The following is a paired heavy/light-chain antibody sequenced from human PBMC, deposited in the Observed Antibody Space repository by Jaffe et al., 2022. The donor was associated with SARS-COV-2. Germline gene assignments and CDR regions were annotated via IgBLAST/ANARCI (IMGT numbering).Heavy chain of an antibody. CDR1: GYSFSDHW. CDR2: INPFDSDT. V-gene: IGHV5-51*01. J-gene: IGHJ3*01. D-gene: IGHD6-19*01. Sequence: EVLLVQSRTEMKKPGESLMISCKGSGYSFSDHWIVWVRQMSGKGLEWMGIINPFDSDTRYSPSFQGQVTITVDKSTSTAYLQWSSLKASDTAMYYCARQSSNDQWMVGSTFDLWGLGTMVTVSS. CDR3: ARQSSNDQWMVGSTFDL.
Light chain of an antibody. CDR2: GVS. Sequence: EIVLTQSPGTLSLSSGERATLSCRASQNIGSSYLAWYQHRPGQAPRLLIYGVSRRATGIPDRFSGSGSGTDFSLTISRLEPEDFAVYYCQQYGSAPLSFGQGTKVEIK. CDR1: QNIGSSY. J-gene: IGKJ1*01. CDR3: QQYGSAPLS. V-gene: IGKV3-20*01.